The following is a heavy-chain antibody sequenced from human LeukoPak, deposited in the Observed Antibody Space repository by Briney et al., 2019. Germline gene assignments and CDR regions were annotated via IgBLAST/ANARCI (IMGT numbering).Heavy chain of an antibody. CDR3: ARLGSVGYYNYQYMDI. J-gene: IGHJ6*03. CDR1: GGSFSGYY. D-gene: IGHD3-10*01. Sequence: SSETLSLTCAVYGGSFSGYYWSWIRQHPGKGLEWIGEINDIGNTDYDPSLRSRVTISVDTSKNQFSLSLTSATAADTAVYFCARLGSVGYYNYQYMDIWGNGTTVTVSS. V-gene: IGHV4-34*01. CDR2: INDIGNT.